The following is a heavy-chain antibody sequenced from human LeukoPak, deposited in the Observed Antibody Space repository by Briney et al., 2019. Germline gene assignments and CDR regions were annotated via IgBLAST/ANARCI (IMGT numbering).Heavy chain of an antibody. Sequence: SETLSLTCAVYGGSFSGYYWSWIRQPPGKGLEWIGEINHSGTTNYNPSLKSRVTISLDKSKNQFSLRLSSVTAADTAVYYCARRDLLGLAALYHPWGQGTPVTVSS. J-gene: IGHJ5*02. D-gene: IGHD6-6*01. V-gene: IGHV4-34*01. CDR1: GGSFSGYY. CDR2: INHSGTT. CDR3: ARRDLLGLAALYHP.